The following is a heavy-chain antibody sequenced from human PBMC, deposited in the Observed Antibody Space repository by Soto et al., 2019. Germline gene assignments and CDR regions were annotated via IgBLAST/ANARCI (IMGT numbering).Heavy chain of an antibody. CDR3: AIPRYFGEGMGFDP. CDR2: INAGNGNA. Sequence: ASVKVSCKASGYTFTNYAMHWVRQAPGQRLEWMGWINAGNGNAKYSQKFQGRVTITRDTSASTDYMELSSLRSEDTAVYSCAIPRYFGEGMGFDPWGPGTLVTVSS. J-gene: IGHJ5*02. CDR1: GYTFTNYA. V-gene: IGHV1-3*01. D-gene: IGHD3-9*01.